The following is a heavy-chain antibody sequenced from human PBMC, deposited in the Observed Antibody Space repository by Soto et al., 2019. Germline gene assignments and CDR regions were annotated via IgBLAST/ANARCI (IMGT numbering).Heavy chain of an antibody. Sequence: SETLSLTCTVSGGSISSYYWSWIRQPPGKGLEWIGYIYYSGSTNYNPSLKSRVTISVDTSKNQFSLKLSSVTAADAAVYYCARGVYNSIFGVVRLDYWGQGILVTVSS. J-gene: IGHJ4*02. CDR1: GGSISSYY. CDR2: IYYSGST. CDR3: ARGVYNSIFGVVRLDY. D-gene: IGHD3-3*01. V-gene: IGHV4-59*12.